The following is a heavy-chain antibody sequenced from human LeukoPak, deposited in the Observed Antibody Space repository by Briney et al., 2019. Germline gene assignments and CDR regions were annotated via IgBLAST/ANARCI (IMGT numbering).Heavy chain of an antibody. J-gene: IGHJ4*02. CDR1: GFTFSSYS. D-gene: IGHD5-24*01. CDR2: ISSSSSTI. V-gene: IGHV3-48*04. CDR3: ARETRVRWTDY. Sequence: GGSLRLSCAASGFTFSSYSMNWVRQAPGKGLEWVSHISSSSSTIYYADSVKGRFTISRDNAKNSLYLQMNSLRAEDTAVYYCARETRVRWTDYWGQGILVTVSS.